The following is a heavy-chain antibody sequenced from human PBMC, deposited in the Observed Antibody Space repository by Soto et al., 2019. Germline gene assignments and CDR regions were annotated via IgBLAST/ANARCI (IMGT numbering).Heavy chain of an antibody. Sequence: WTWIRQPPGTGLEWIGEINHSGSTNSNPSLKSRDTISVDTSQNQFSLKLTSVTAADTAVYYCARDKITDLFDYWGQGTLVTVSS. D-gene: IGHD3-10*01. V-gene: IGHV4-34*01. J-gene: IGHJ4*02. CDR3: ARDKITDLFDY. CDR2: INHSGST.